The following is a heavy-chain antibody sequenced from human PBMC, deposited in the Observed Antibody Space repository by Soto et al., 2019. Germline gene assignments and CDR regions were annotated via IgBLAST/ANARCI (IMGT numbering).Heavy chain of an antibody. D-gene: IGHD3-16*01. V-gene: IGHV3-48*03. CDR3: ARGEGDAFDI. Sequence: EVQLVESGGGLVQPGGSLRLSCGASGFTFGPYELNWVRQTPGKGLEWISYISSGGATISYADSVKGRFTISRDNARNSLFLQMNSLRAGDTAVYYCARGEGDAFDIWGPGTVVTV. CDR1: GFTFGPYE. CDR2: ISSGGATI. J-gene: IGHJ3*02.